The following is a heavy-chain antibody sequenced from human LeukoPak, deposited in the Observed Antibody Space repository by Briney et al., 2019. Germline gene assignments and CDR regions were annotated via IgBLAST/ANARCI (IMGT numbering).Heavy chain of an antibody. CDR3: AAKFDP. J-gene: IGHJ5*02. V-gene: IGHV3-30*04. Sequence: PGGSLRLSCAASGFTFSSYAMHWVCQTPGKGLEWVAVISYDGSNKYYADSVKGRFTISRDNSKNTLYLQMNSLRAEDTAVYYCAAKFDPWGQGTLVTVSS. D-gene: IGHD4/OR15-4a*01. CDR2: ISYDGSNK. CDR1: GFTFSSYA.